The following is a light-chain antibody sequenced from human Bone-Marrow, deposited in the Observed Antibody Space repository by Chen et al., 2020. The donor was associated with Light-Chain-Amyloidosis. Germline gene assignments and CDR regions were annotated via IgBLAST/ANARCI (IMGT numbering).Light chain of an antibody. J-gene: IGLJ1*01. CDR3: SSYTITNDLV. V-gene: IGLV2-14*01. CDR1: SSDDGGYNH. Sequence: QSALTQPASVSGSPGQSITISCTGNSSDDGGYNHVSWYKQHPDKAPKLMIYEVTNWPSWVPDRFSGSKTDNTASLSISGLQTEDEADYFCSSYTITNDLVFGSGTRVTVL. CDR2: EVT.